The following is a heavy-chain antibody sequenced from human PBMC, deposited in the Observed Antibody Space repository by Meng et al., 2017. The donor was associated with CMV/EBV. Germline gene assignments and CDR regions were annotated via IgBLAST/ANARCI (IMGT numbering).Heavy chain of an antibody. CDR2: ITTGGGT. CDR1: GGSMSGHH. J-gene: IGHJ4*02. V-gene: IGHV4-4*07. Sequence: LTCIVSGGSMSGHHWGWIRQPAGKGLEWLGRITTGGGTDYNPSLKSRVTVSIDTSKNQFSLILSSVTAADTAVYYCARESSGFPLDYWGQGTLVTVSS. CDR3: ARESSGFPLDY. D-gene: IGHD3-22*01.